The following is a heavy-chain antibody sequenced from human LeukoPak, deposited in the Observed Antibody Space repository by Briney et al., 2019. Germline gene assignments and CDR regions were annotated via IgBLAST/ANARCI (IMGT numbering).Heavy chain of an antibody. CDR3: ARHTVGSSWQGNDAFDI. D-gene: IGHD6-13*01. J-gene: IGHJ3*02. Sequence: SETLSLTCTVSGGSISSSSYYWGWIRQPPGKGLEWIGSIYYSGSTYYNPSLKSRVTISVDTSKNQFSLKLSSVTAADTAVYYCARHTVGSSWQGNDAFDIWGQGTMVTVSS. V-gene: IGHV4-39*01. CDR1: GGSISSSSYY. CDR2: IYYSGST.